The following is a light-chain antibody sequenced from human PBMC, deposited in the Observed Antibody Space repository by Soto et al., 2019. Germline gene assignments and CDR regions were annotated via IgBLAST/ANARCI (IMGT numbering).Light chain of an antibody. CDR1: SSDIATYY. CDR3: GTWDNTRSVVV. CDR2: DND. V-gene: IGLV1-51*01. Sequence: QSVLTQPPSVSAAPGQKVTISCSGSSSDIATYYVSWYQQLPGAAPKLLIYDNDKRPSGIPDRFSGSKSGTSATLGITGLQTGDEADYYCGTWDNTRSVVVFGGGTKLTVL. J-gene: IGLJ2*01.